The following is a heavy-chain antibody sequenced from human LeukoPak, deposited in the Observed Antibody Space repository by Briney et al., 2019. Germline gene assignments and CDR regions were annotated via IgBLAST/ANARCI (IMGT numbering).Heavy chain of an antibody. CDR2: IYYSGST. CDR1: GGSISSYY. Sequence: DPSETLSLTCTVSGGSISSYYWSWIRQPPGKGLEWIGYIYYSGSTNYNPSLKSRVTISVDTSKNQFSLKLSSVTAADTAVYYCARGPTTWGNSYYYYYMDVWGKGTTVTVSS. CDR3: ARGPTTWGNSYYYYYMDV. V-gene: IGHV4-59*01. J-gene: IGHJ6*03. D-gene: IGHD4-23*01.